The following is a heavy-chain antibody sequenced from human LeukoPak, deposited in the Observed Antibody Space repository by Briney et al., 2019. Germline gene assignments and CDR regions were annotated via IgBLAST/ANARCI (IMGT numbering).Heavy chain of an antibody. V-gene: IGHV4-4*07. CDR2: MQSSGDT. D-gene: IGHD6-19*01. CDR1: GASISGYY. J-gene: IGHJ4*02. Sequence: SETLSLTCTVSGASISGYYWSWIRQPAGKGLEWIGRMQSSGDTYYNPSLKSRVTMSIDTSKNQFSLKLSSVTAADTAVYYCARDYPPVADTAHDYWGQGTLVTVSS. CDR3: ARDYPPVADTAHDY.